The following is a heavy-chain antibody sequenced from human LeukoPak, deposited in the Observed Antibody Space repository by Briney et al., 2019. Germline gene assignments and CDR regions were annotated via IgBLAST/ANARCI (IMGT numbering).Heavy chain of an antibody. CDR1: GFTLSSYW. J-gene: IGHJ6*03. Sequence: RGSLRLSCAAAGFTLSSYWMSWVRQVPGKGLGWEANIKQDGSEKYYVDSVKGRFTIPRDNAKNSLYLQMNSLRAEDTAVYYCARGDDFWSGPGYYMDVWGKGTTVTVSS. V-gene: IGHV3-7*01. CDR3: ARGDDFWSGPGYYMDV. D-gene: IGHD3-3*01. CDR2: IKQDGSEK.